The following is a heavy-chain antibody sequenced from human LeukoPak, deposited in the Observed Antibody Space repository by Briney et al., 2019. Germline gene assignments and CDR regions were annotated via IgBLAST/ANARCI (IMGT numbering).Heavy chain of an antibody. CDR3: ARSSFSNGMDV. V-gene: IGHV3-48*03. D-gene: IGHD3-10*01. J-gene: IGHJ6*04. CDR1: GFTSSSYD. CDR2: IGGSRSGI. Sequence: GGSLRLSCAASGFTSSSYDMNWVRQAPGKGLEWVSYIGGSRSGIYYADSVKGQFTISRDNARNSLYLQMNSLRAEDTAVYYCARSSFSNGMDVWGRGTTVTVSS.